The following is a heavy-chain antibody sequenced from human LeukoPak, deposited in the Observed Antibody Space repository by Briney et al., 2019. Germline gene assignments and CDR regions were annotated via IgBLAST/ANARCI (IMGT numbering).Heavy chain of an antibody. CDR2: INSDGIST. J-gene: IGHJ4*02. D-gene: IGHD4-17*01. CDR1: AFTFSSYW. CDR3: AKGGATVIDY. Sequence: PGGSLRLSCAASAFTFSSYWMHWVRQAPGKGLVWVSRINSDGISTSYADSVKGRFTISRDNAKNTRYLQMNSLRAEDTAVYYCAKGGATVIDYWGQGTLVTVSS. V-gene: IGHV3-74*01.